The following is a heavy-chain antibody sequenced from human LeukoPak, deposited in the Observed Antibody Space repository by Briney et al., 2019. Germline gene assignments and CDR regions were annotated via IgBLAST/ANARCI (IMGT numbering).Heavy chain of an antibody. J-gene: IGHJ6*03. D-gene: IGHD3-3*01. CDR2: IYYSGST. Sequence: SETLSLXCTVSGGSISSYYWSWIRQPPGKGLEWIGYIYYSGSTNYNPSLKRRVTISVDTSKNQFSLKLSSVTAADTAVYYCARQLRFLEFYYMDVWGNGTTVTVSS. V-gene: IGHV4-59*01. CDR3: ARQLRFLEFYYMDV. CDR1: GGSISSYY.